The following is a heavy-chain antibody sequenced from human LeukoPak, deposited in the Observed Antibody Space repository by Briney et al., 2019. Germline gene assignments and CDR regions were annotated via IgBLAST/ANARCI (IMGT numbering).Heavy chain of an antibody. J-gene: IGHJ4*02. CDR2: IYYSGST. CDR3: ARIKKERGVVRFDY. V-gene: IGHV4-59*01. CDR1: AGSLSNYY. D-gene: IGHD4-23*01. Sequence: PSETLSLTCTVSAGSLSNYYWTWIRQSPGMGLEWIGYIYYSGSTNYNPSLKSRVTISVDTSKNQFSLKLSSVTAADTAVYYCARIKKERGVVRFDYWGQGTLVTVSS.